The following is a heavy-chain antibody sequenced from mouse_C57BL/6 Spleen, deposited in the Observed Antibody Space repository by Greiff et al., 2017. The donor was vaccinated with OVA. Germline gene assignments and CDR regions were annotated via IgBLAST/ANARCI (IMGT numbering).Heavy chain of an antibody. J-gene: IGHJ4*01. CDR1: GYAFSSYW. D-gene: IGHD4-1*01. CDR2: IYPGDGDT. V-gene: IGHV1-80*01. CDR3: AREVTGTGYAMDY. Sequence: VQLQQSGAELVKPGASVKISCKASGYAFSSYWMNWVKQRPGKGLEWIGQIYPGDGDTNYNGKFKGKATLTADKSSSTAYMQLSSLTSEDSAVYYCAREVTGTGYAMDYWGQGTSVTVSS.